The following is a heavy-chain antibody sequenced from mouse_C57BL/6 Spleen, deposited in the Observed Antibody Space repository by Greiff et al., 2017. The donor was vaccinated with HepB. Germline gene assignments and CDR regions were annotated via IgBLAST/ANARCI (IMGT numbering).Heavy chain of an antibody. CDR3: ARGGDSSGYRFAY. CDR1: GYAFSSSW. CDR2: IYPGDGDT. V-gene: IGHV1-82*01. J-gene: IGHJ3*01. D-gene: IGHD3-2*02. Sequence: QVQLQQSGPELVKPGASVKISCKASGYAFSSSWMNWVKQRPGKGLEWIGRIYPGDGDTNYNGKFKGKATLTADKSSSTAYMQLSSLTSEDSAVYFCARGGDSSGYRFAYWGQGTLVTVSA.